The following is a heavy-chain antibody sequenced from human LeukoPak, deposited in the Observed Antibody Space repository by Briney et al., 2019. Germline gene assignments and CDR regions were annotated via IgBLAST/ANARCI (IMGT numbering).Heavy chain of an antibody. CDR3: ARAPSYSNYFDY. J-gene: IGHJ4*02. CDR2: IYHSGST. V-gene: IGHV4-30-2*01. CDR1: GGSISSGGYS. Sequence: SETLSLTCAVSGGSISSGGYSWGWIRQPPGKGLEWIGYIYHSGSTYYNPSLKSRVTISVDRSKNQFSLKLSSVTAADTAVYYCARAPSYSNYFDYWGQGTLVTVSS. D-gene: IGHD4-4*01.